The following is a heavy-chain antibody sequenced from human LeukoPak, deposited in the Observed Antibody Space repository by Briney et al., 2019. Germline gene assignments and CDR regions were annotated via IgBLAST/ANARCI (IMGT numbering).Heavy chain of an antibody. D-gene: IGHD2-15*01. CDR3: ARDAEGCNFDY. CDR2: INSNSRYI. CDR1: EFSFRTYT. V-gene: IGHV3-21*01. J-gene: IGHJ4*02. Sequence: GGSLRLSCADSEFSFRTYTMNWVRQAPGKGLEWVSSINSNSRYIYYADSVKGRFTISRDNAKNSLYLQMNSLRAEDTAVYYCARDAEGCNFDYWGQGTLVTVSS.